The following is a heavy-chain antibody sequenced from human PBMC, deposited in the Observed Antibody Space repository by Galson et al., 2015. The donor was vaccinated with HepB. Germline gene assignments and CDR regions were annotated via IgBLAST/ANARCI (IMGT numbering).Heavy chain of an antibody. J-gene: IGHJ3*02. CDR3: AVVVAATWSDAFDI. CDR1: GFTFSSYS. V-gene: IGHV3-21*01. D-gene: IGHD2-15*01. Sequence: SLRLSCAASGFTFSSYSMNWVRQAPGKGLEWVSSISSSSSYIYYADSVKGRFTISRDNAKNSLYLQMNSLRAEDTAVYYCAVVVAATWSDAFDIWGQGTMVTVSS. CDR2: ISSSSSYI.